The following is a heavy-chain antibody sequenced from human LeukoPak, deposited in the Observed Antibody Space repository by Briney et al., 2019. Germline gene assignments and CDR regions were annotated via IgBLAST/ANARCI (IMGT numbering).Heavy chain of an antibody. CDR3: ATGSSRELPHY. J-gene: IGHJ4*02. V-gene: IGHV3-20*04. Sequence: GGSLRLSCAASGFTFDDYGMSWVRQPPGKGLEWVSAINWNGDSTGYRESAKGRFTISRDNAKNALFLQMNSLRAEDTALYYCATGSSRELPHYWGQGTLVTVSS. CDR2: INWNGDST. D-gene: IGHD1-26*01. CDR1: GFTFDDYG.